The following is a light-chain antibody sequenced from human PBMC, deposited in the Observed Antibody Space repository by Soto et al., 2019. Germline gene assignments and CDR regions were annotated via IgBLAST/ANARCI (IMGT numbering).Light chain of an antibody. V-gene: IGKV3-15*01. CDR2: GAS. CDR3: QRYNKWPA. Sequence: EIVMTQSPATLSVSPGERATLSCRASQSVSSNLAWYQQKPGQAPRLLIYGASTRATGIPARFSGSGSGTEFTLTISSLQSEDFAVYYCQRYNKWPAFGQGTK. CDR1: QSVSSN. J-gene: IGKJ1*01.